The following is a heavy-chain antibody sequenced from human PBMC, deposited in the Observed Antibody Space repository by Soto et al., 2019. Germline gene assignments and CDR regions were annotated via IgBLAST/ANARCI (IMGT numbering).Heavy chain of an antibody. D-gene: IGHD4-4*01. CDR2: INSDGSRT. J-gene: IGHJ4*02. CDR3: ARETYRGFYLDY. Sequence: LRLSCAASGFTFTDYWTHWVRQAPGKGLVWVSRINSDGSRTSYADSVTGRFTISRDNAKNTLYLQMNSLRVEDTALYYCARETYRGFYLDYWGQGTLVTVSS. V-gene: IGHV3-74*01. CDR1: GFTFTDYW.